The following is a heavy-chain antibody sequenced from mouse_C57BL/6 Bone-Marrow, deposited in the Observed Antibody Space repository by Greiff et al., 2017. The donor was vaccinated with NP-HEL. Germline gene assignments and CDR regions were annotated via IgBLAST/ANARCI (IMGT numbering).Heavy chain of an antibody. D-gene: IGHD1-1*01. CDR1: GYTFTDYE. V-gene: IGHV1-15*01. Sequence: VQLQQSGAELVRPGASVTLSCKASGYTFTDYEMHWVKQTPVHGLEWIGAIDPETGGTAYNQKFKGKAILTADKSSSTAYMELRSLTSEDAAVYYCTRFPTVVAFDYWGQGTTLTVSS. J-gene: IGHJ2*01. CDR2: IDPETGGT. CDR3: TRFPTVVAFDY.